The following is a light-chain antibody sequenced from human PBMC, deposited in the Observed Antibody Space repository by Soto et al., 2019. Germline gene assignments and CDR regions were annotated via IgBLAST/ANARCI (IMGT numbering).Light chain of an antibody. V-gene: IGLV2-14*03. CDR3: TSYTDSGNYV. J-gene: IGLJ1*01. CDR1: RSDVGGYNY. CDR2: EVR. Sequence: ALTQPASVSGSPGQSITISCTGTRSDVGGYNYVSWYQQYPGEVPKVLIYEVRNRPSGVSDRFSGSKSGNTASLTISRLQAEDEADYYCTSYTDSGNYVFGTGTKVTVL.